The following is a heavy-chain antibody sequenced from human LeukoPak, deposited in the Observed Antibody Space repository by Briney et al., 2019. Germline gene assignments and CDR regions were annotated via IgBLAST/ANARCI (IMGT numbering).Heavy chain of an antibody. CDR1: GGSLSSDHYY. Sequence: PSETLSLTCTVSGGSLSSDHYYWSWIRQPAGKGLEWIGRIYASGSTNYNPSLKSRVTMSLHTSKNQFSLNLTSLTAADTAVYYCARDNSRIDYSFWRGYYSDKNYFDYWGQGTLVTVSS. CDR2: IYASGST. D-gene: IGHD3-3*01. J-gene: IGHJ4*02. V-gene: IGHV4-61*02. CDR3: ARDNSRIDYSFWRGYYSDKNYFDY.